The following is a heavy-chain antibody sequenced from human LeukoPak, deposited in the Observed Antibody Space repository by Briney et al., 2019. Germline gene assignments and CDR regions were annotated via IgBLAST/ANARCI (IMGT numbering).Heavy chain of an antibody. CDR2: ISGSGGST. CDR3: AKDLDCSSTSCYPDY. J-gene: IGHJ4*02. Sequence: GGSLRLSCAASGFTFSSYAMSWVRQAPGKGVEWVSAISGSGGSTYYADSVKGPFTISRDNSKNTLYLQMNSLRAEDTAVYYCAKDLDCSSTSCYPDYWGQGTLVTVSS. D-gene: IGHD2-2*01. CDR1: GFTFSSYA. V-gene: IGHV3-23*01.